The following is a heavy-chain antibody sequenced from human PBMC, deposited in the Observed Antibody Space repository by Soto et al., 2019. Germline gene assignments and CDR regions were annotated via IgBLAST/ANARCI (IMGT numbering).Heavy chain of an antibody. D-gene: IGHD3-3*01. CDR2: INHSGST. CDR3: AGGPVLRFLEWLFYPRYWFDP. Sequence: SETLSLTCAVYGGSFSGYYWSWIRQPPGKGLEWIGEINHSGSTNYNPSLKSRVTISVDTSKNQFSLKLSSVTAADTAVYYCAGGPVLRFLEWLFYPRYWFDPWGQGTLVTVSS. J-gene: IGHJ5*02. V-gene: IGHV4-34*01. CDR1: GGSFSGYY.